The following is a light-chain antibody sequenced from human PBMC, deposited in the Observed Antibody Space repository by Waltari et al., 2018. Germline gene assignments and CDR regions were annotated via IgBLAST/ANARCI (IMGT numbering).Light chain of an antibody. Sequence: IVLTQSPATLSLSPGDRATLSCRASQTVSTYLAWFQQKPGQAPSLLIYDASNRAPGIPARFSGSGSGTDFSLTISSLEPEDFAVYYCLQRSLWPWTFGQGTKVAVK. CDR1: QTVSTY. CDR2: DAS. J-gene: IGKJ1*01. V-gene: IGKV3-11*01. CDR3: LQRSLWPWT.